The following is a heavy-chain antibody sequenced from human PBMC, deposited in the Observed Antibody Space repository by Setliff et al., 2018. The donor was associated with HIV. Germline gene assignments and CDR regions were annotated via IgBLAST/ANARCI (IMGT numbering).Heavy chain of an antibody. CDR1: DHSISSSNW. Sequence: SETLSLTCAVSDHSISSSNWWSWVRQPPGRGLEWIGEIHHSGSTNYSPSLKSRVTISVDKSKNQFSLKLSSVTAADTAVYYCARVYGDFEENLFYFDNWGLGTLVTVSS. D-gene: IGHD4-17*01. V-gene: IGHV4-4*02. CDR3: ARVYGDFEENLFYFDN. J-gene: IGHJ4*02. CDR2: IHHSGST.